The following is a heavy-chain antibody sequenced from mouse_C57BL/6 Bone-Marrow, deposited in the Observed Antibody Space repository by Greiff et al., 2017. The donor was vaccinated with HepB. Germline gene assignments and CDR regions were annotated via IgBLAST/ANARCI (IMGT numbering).Heavy chain of an antibody. CDR2: IRSKSNNYAT. CDR1: GFSFNTYA. J-gene: IGHJ2*01. CDR3: VRERIYYDYDGYYFDY. V-gene: IGHV10-1*01. D-gene: IGHD2-4*01. Sequence: GGGLVQPKGSLKLSCAASGFSFNTYAMNWVRQAPGKGLEWVARIRSKSNNYATYYADSVKDRFTISRDDSESMLYLQMNNLKTEDTAMYYCVRERIYYDYDGYYFDYWGQGTTLTVSS.